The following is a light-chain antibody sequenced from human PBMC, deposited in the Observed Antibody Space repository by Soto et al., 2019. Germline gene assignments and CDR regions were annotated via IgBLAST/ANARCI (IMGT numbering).Light chain of an antibody. CDR1: SSDVGSYNL. J-gene: IGLJ3*02. V-gene: IGLV2-23*01. CDR2: EGS. CDR3: CSYAGSSTFWV. Sequence: QSALTQPASVSGSPGQSITISCTGTSSDVGSYNLVSWYQQHPGKAPKLMIYEGSKRPSGVSNRFSGSKSGSTASLTISGLQAEDEGDYYCCSYAGSSTFWVFGGGTKLTVL.